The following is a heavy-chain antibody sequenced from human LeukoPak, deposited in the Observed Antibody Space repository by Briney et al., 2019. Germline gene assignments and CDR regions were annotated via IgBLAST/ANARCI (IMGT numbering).Heavy chain of an antibody. Sequence: GGSLRLSCAASGFTFSSYWMSWVRQAPGKGLEWVANIKQDGSEKYYVDSVKGRFTISRDNAKNSLYLQMNSLRAEDTAVYYCARERGYDRVYYYYYMDVWGKGTTVTISS. CDR3: ARERGYDRVYYYYYMDV. V-gene: IGHV3-7*01. D-gene: IGHD5-12*01. CDR2: IKQDGSEK. CDR1: GFTFSSYW. J-gene: IGHJ6*03.